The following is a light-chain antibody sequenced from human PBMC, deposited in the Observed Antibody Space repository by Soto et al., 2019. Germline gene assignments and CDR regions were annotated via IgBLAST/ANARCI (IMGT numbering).Light chain of an antibody. Sequence: ERIMTQSPATLSVSPGESATLSCRASQSVSSNLAWYQQKPGQAPRLLIYGVSTRATGIPARFSGSGSETKFTLTISSLQSEDFAVYYCLQYNNWPPLTFGGGTKVDIK. CDR1: QSVSSN. CDR3: LQYNNWPPLT. V-gene: IGKV3-15*01. J-gene: IGKJ4*01. CDR2: GVS.